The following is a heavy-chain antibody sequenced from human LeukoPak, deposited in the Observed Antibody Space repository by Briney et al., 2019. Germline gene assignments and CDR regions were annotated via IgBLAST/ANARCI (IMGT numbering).Heavy chain of an antibody. CDR1: GGSISSSNW. CDR3: ARHVQWLVGGHNWFDP. J-gene: IGHJ5*02. CDR2: IYHSGST. Sequence: SETLSLTCAVSGGSISSSNWWSWVRQPPGKGLEWIGEIYHSGSTNYNPSLKSRVTISVDTSKNQFSLKLSSVTAADTAVYYCARHVQWLVGGHNWFDPWGQGTLVTVSS. D-gene: IGHD6-19*01. V-gene: IGHV4-4*02.